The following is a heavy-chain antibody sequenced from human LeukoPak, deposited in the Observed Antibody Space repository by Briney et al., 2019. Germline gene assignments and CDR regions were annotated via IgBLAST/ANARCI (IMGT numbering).Heavy chain of an antibody. Sequence: GGSLRLSCAASGFTFSSYWMHWVRQVPGKGLVWVSRIGTDGRSTTYADYVKGRFTISRDNAKNTLYLQMNSLRGEDTAVYFCARDKYGGNSNAFDVWGQGTTVTVSS. J-gene: IGHJ3*01. CDR1: GFTFSSYW. D-gene: IGHD4-23*01. CDR2: IGTDGRST. V-gene: IGHV3-74*01. CDR3: ARDKYGGNSNAFDV.